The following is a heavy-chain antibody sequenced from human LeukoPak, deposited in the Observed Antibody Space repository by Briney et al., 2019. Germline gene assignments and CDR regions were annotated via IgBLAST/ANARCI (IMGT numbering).Heavy chain of an antibody. CDR1: GGSISIYY. CDR2: IYNSGST. J-gene: IGHJ4*02. CDR3: AAGIAARPWY. Sequence: SETLSLTSTVSGGSISIYYWSWIRQPPGKGLEWIGYIYNSGSTNYNPSLKSRVTISVDTSKNQFSLKLSSVTAADTAVYYCAAGIAARPWYWGQGTLVTVSS. V-gene: IGHV4-4*09. D-gene: IGHD6-6*01.